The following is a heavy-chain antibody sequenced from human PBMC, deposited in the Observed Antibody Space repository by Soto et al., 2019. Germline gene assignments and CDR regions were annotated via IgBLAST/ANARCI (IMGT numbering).Heavy chain of an antibody. J-gene: IGHJ6*02. Sequence: ETLSLTCTVSGGSISSSSYYWGWIRQPPGKGLEWIGSIYYSGSTYYNPSLKSRVTISVDTSKNQFSLKLSSVTAADTAVYYCARHPLVVASRAGGYYYYYYGMDVWGQGTTVTVSS. CDR2: IYYSGST. V-gene: IGHV4-39*01. D-gene: IGHD6-19*01. CDR3: ARHPLVVASRAGGYYYYYYGMDV. CDR1: GGSISSSSYY.